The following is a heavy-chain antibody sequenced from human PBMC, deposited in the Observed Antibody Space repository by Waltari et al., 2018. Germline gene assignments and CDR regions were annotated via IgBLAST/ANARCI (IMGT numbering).Heavy chain of an antibody. D-gene: IGHD6-19*01. CDR1: GGSIRSRSSY. CDR2: IYYSGST. Sequence: QLQLQESGPGLVKPSETLSLTCTVSGGSIRSRSSYWGWIRLPPGKGLEWIGSIYYSGSTYYNPSLKSRVTISVDTSKNQFSLKLSSVTAADTAVYYCARTSSGWYTRGAFDIWGQGTMVTVSS. CDR3: ARTSSGWYTRGAFDI. J-gene: IGHJ3*02. V-gene: IGHV4-39*01.